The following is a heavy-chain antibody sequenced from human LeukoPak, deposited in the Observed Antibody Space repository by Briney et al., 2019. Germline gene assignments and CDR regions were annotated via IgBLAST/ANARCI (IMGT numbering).Heavy chain of an antibody. CDR1: GFTFSTYC. D-gene: IGHD3-10*01. CDR2: INQDGSEK. Sequence: GGSLRLSCAASGFTFSTYCMSWVRQAPGKGLEWVANINQDGSEKYHVGSVKGRFTISRDNADNSLYLQMNSLRADDTAVYYCARGDYYGSGSYLFDYWGQGTLVSVSS. V-gene: IGHV3-7*03. J-gene: IGHJ4*02. CDR3: ARGDYYGSGSYLFDY.